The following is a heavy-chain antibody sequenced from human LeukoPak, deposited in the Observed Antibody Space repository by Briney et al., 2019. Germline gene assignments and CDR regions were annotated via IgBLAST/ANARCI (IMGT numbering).Heavy chain of an antibody. Sequence: PGRSLRLSCAASGFTFSNYGMHWVRQAPGKGLEWVAVIWYDGSNKYYADSVKGRFTISRDNSKNTLYLQMNSLRAEDTAVYYCAKAPVGYGAYYFDYWGQGTLVTVSS. V-gene: IGHV3-33*06. CDR3: AKAPVGYGAYYFDY. CDR1: GFTFSNYG. CDR2: IWYDGSNK. D-gene: IGHD4-17*01. J-gene: IGHJ4*02.